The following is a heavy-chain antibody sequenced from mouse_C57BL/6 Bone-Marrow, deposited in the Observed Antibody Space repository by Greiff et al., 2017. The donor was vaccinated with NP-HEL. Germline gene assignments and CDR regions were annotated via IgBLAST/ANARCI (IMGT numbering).Heavy chain of an antibody. J-gene: IGHJ2*01. CDR1: GYTFTDYN. V-gene: IGHV1-18*01. D-gene: IGHD2-4*01. CDR2: INPNNGGT. Sequence: EVKLQESGPELVKPGASVKIPCKASGYTFTDYNMDWVKQSHGKSLEWIGDINPNNGGTIYNQKFKGKATLTVDKSSSTAYMELRSLTSEDTAVYYCARRTRDYDYFDYWGQGTTLTVSS. CDR3: ARRTRDYDYFDY.